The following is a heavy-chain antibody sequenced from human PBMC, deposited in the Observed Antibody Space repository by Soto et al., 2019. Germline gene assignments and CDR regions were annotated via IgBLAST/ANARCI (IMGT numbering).Heavy chain of an antibody. D-gene: IGHD2-2*01. CDR2: TYYRSRWYN. Sequence: SQTLSLTCAISGDSVSSNSAAWNWIRLSPSRGLEWLARTYYRSRWYNDYAVFVRSRITVNPDTSKNQFSLQLTSVTPEDTAVYYCARDPCFSCGSIPYLDYRGQGTPVTVSS. CDR1: GDSVSSNSAA. J-gene: IGHJ4*02. V-gene: IGHV6-1*01. CDR3: ARDPCFSCGSIPYLDY.